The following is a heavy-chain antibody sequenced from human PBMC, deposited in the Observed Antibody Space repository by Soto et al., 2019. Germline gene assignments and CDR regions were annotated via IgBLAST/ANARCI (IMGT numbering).Heavy chain of an antibody. D-gene: IGHD3-16*02. CDR1: GGSLSGHT. J-gene: IGHJ3*02. V-gene: IGHV4-34*01. CDR3: ARIYCYTNYCFGEDAFDI. Sequence: QVQLQQWGAGLLKPAETVSLTCGVYGGSLSGHTWSWVRQSPGKGLECIGEINHSGSTNFNPSLNSQVTISLYTSMNQFSLNLSSVTPADTAVYFCARIYCYTNYCFGEDAFDIWCQRTMVTVST. CDR2: INHSGST.